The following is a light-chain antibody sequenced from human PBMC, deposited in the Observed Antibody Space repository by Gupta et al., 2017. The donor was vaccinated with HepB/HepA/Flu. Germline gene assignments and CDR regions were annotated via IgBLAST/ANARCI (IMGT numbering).Light chain of an antibody. CDR1: QSVDSNF. CDR2: AAS. V-gene: IGKV3-20*01. Sequence: EIVLTQSPGTLSLSPGERATLSCRASQSVDSNFLAWYQQKPGQAPRLLIYAASGRATSIPDRFSGSGSGTDFIFTISRLEPEDFAVYYCQQYDTLPITFGGGTKVEIK. CDR3: QQYDTLPIT. J-gene: IGKJ4*01.